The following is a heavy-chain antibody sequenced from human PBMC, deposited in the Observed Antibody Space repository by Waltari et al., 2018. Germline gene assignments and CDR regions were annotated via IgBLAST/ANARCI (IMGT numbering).Heavy chain of an antibody. CDR3: ASDYCDRTNCHGMDV. J-gene: IGHJ6*02. Sequence: QVQLVESGGGVVQPGRSLRLSCAASEFPFSSYAMHWVRQAPGKGLEWVAVISYNERNIYYVDSVKGRFTISRDNSKKMLYLQMNSLRDEDTAVYYCASDYCDRTNCHGMDVWGQGTTVTVSS. CDR2: ISYNERNI. CDR1: EFPFSSYA. D-gene: IGHD3-22*01. V-gene: IGHV3-30*04.